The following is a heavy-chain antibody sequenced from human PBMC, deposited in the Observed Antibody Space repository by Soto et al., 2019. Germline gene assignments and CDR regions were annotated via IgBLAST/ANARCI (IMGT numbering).Heavy chain of an antibody. J-gene: IGHJ3*02. D-gene: IGHD3-10*01. CDR2: ISSSSSYI. V-gene: IGHV3-21*01. CDR3: ARETYYYGSGRGRPHDAFDI. Sequence: EVQLVESGGGLVKPGGSLRLSCAASGFTFSSYSMNWVRQAPGKGLEWVSSISSSSSYIYYADSVKGRFTISRDNAKNSLYLQMNSLRAEDTAVYYCARETYYYGSGRGRPHDAFDIWGQGTMVTVSS. CDR1: GFTFSSYS.